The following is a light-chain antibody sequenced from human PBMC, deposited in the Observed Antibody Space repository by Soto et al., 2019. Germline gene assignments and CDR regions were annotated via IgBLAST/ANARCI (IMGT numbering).Light chain of an antibody. V-gene: IGKV3-20*01. Sequence: EIVLTQTPGTLSLSPVEIASLSCRASQSVRNNLAWYQQKPGLAPRLLIHGASSRATGIPDRFSGSGSGTDFTLTISRLEPEDFAVYYCQQYGSSPKTFGQGTKVDIK. CDR1: QSVRNN. CDR3: QQYGSSPKT. CDR2: GAS. J-gene: IGKJ1*01.